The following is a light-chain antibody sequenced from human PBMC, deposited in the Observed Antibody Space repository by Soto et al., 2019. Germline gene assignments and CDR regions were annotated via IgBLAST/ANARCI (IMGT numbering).Light chain of an antibody. CDR2: EVS. V-gene: IGLV2-14*01. CDR1: ISDIGGYNY. J-gene: IGLJ1*01. CDR3: SSYTDKNSYVL. Sequence: QSALTQPASASGTPGQSVTISCTGTISDIGGYNYVSWYQQYPGKAPKLIIVEVSDRPSGVSDRLSCSKSGNTAALTIAGRQADDEADYYCSSYTDKNSYVLFGGGTKVTVL.